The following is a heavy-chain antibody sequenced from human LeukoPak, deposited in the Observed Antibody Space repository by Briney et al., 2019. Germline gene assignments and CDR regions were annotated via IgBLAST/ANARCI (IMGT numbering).Heavy chain of an antibody. V-gene: IGHV3-23*01. CDR3: TRHRIAAAGTTTFDI. CDR2: ISGSGGST. J-gene: IGHJ3*02. Sequence: GGSLRLSCAASGFTFSSYAMSWVRQAPGKGLEWVSAISGSGGSTYYADSVKGRFTISRDNSKNTLYLQMNSLKTEDTAVYYCTRHRIAAAGTTTFDIWGQGTMVTVSS. CDR1: GFTFSSYA. D-gene: IGHD6-13*01.